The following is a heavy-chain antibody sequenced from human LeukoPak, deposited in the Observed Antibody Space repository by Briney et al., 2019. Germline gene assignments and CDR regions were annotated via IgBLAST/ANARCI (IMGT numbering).Heavy chain of an antibody. D-gene: IGHD2-2*01. CDR3: ARGPDPTDYYYYYMDV. CDR1: GDSISSYY. J-gene: IGHJ6*03. Sequence: SETLSLTCTVSGDSISSYYWSWIRQPPGKGLEWIGYIYYSGSTNYNPSLKSRVTISVDTSKNQFSLKLSSVTAADTAVYYCARGPDPTDYYYYYMDVWGKGTTVTVSS. V-gene: IGHV4-59*01. CDR2: IYYSGST.